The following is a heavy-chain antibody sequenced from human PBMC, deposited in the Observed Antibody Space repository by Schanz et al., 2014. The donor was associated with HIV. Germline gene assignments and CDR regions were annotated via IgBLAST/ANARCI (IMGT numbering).Heavy chain of an antibody. V-gene: IGHV3-11*01. CDR2: VSRSGSAI. CDR3: AKCPTMVRGTGMDV. J-gene: IGHJ6*02. CDR1: GFTFSDYY. D-gene: IGHD3-10*01. Sequence: QVQLVESGGGVVKPGGSLRLSCAASGFTFSDYYMSWIRQAPGKGLEGDSYVSRSGSAISYADSVKGRFTISRDNSKNTLYLQMNSLRAEDTAVYYCAKCPTMVRGTGMDVWGQGTTVTVSS.